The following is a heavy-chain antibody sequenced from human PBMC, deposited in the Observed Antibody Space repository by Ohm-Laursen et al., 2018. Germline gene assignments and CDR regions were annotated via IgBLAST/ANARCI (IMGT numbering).Heavy chain of an antibody. V-gene: IGHV1-2*02. Sequence: SVKVSCKASGYTFTGYYMHWVRQAPGQGLEWMGWINPNSGGTNYAQKFQGRVTMTRDTSISTAYMELSRLRSDDTAVYYCARALTRSSGYSLLGYWGQGTLVTVSS. CDR1: GYTFTGYY. D-gene: IGHD3-22*01. CDR2: INPNSGGT. J-gene: IGHJ4*02. CDR3: ARALTRSSGYSLLGY.